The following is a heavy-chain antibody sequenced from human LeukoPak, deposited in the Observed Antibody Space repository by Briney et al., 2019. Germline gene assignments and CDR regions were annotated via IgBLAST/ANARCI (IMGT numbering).Heavy chain of an antibody. CDR3: ASSHTTYYYDSSGYSPGEFDY. V-gene: IGHV4-31*03. Sequence: SETLSLTCTVSGGSISSGGYYWSWIRQHPGKGLEWIGYIYYSGSTYYNPSLKSRVTISVDTSKNQFSLKLSSVTAADTAVYYCASSHTTYYYDSSGYSPGEFDYWGQGTLVTVSS. CDR1: GGSISSGGYY. D-gene: IGHD3-22*01. J-gene: IGHJ4*02. CDR2: IYYSGST.